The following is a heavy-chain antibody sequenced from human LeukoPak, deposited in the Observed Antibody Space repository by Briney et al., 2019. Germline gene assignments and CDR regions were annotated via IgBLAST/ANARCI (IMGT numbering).Heavy chain of an antibody. CDR3: ARGRGGYCSSTSCHRLFDY. CDR1: GYTFTSYG. J-gene: IGHJ4*02. Sequence: ASVKVSCKASGYTFTSYGISWVRQAPGQGLEWMGWINPNSGGTNYAQKLQGRVTMTRDTSISTAYMELSRLRSDDTAVYYCARGRGGYCSSTSCHRLFDYWRQGTLVTVSS. CDR2: INPNSGGT. V-gene: IGHV1-2*02. D-gene: IGHD2-2*02.